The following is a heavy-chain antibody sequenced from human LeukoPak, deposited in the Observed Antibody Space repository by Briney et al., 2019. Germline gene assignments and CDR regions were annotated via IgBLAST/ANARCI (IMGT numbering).Heavy chain of an antibody. CDR1: GGSISSSSYY. CDR3: ARRLDCSSTSCYPNWFDL. Sequence: SETLSLTCTVSGGSISSSSYYWGWIRQPPGKGLEWIGSIYYSGSTYYNPSLKSRVTISVDTSKNQFSLKVSSVTAADTAVYYCARRLDCSSTSCYPNWFDLWGQGTLVTVSS. J-gene: IGHJ5*02. CDR2: IYYSGST. D-gene: IGHD2-2*01. V-gene: IGHV4-39*01.